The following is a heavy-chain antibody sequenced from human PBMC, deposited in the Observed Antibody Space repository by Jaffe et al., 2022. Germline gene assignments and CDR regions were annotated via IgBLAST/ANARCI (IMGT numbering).Heavy chain of an antibody. J-gene: IGHJ5*02. CDR1: GGSISSYY. D-gene: IGHD2-2*01. V-gene: IGHV4-59*01. CDR2: IYYSGST. Sequence: QVQLQESGPGLVKPSETLSLTCTVSGGSISSYYWSWIRQPPGKGLEWIGYIYYSGSTNYNPSLKSRVTISVDTSKNQFSLKLSSVTAADTAVYYCARGEGYCSSTSCYASNWFDPWGQGTLVTVSS. CDR3: ARGEGYCSSTSCYASNWFDP.